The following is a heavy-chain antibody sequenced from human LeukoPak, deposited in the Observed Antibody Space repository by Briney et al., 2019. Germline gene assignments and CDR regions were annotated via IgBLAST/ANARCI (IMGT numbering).Heavy chain of an antibody. CDR3: AVGVRGSGSYQIWGHAFDI. D-gene: IGHD3-10*01. V-gene: IGHV1-69*13. CDR2: IIPIFATA. CDR1: GGTFSNYV. Sequence: SVKVSCKASGGTFSNYVINWVRQAPGQGLEWMGGIIPIFATADYAQKFQGRVTITADESTSTAYMELSSLRSEDTAVYYCAVGVRGSGSYQIWGHAFDIWGQGTMVTVSS. J-gene: IGHJ3*02.